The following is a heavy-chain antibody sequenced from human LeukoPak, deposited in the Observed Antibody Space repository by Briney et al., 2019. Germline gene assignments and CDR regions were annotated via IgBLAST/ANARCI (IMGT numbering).Heavy chain of an antibody. CDR2: INSDGSST. J-gene: IGHJ5*02. D-gene: IGHD6-19*01. CDR1: GFTFSSYW. Sequence: GGSLRLSCAASGFTFSSYWMHWVRQAPGKGLVWVSRINSDGSSTLHADSVKGRFTISRDNAKNTLYLQMNSLRAEDTAVYYCAREPQWLDNWFDPRGQGTLVTVSS. V-gene: IGHV3-74*01. CDR3: AREPQWLDNWFDP.